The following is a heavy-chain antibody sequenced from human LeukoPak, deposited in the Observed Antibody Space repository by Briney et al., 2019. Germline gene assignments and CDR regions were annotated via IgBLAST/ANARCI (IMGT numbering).Heavy chain of an antibody. J-gene: IGHJ4*02. V-gene: IGHV3-7*01. Sequence: PGGSLRLSCAASGFRIGNYGMTWARHIPGKGLEWVANIKQDGAEKHYAESVEGRFIISRDNAKNSLYLEMDSLKVEDTAVYYCARVGAWDLQRVFEYWGQGTLVTVSS. CDR3: ARVGAWDLQRVFEY. CDR2: IKQDGAEK. D-gene: IGHD1-26*01. CDR1: GFRIGNYG.